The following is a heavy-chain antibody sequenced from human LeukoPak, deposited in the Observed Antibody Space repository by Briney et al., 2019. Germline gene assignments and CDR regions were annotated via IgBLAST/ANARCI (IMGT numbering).Heavy chain of an antibody. J-gene: IGHJ4*02. CDR3: ARRRGSYFDY. CDR1: GGSISRGGYY. CDR2: IYYSGST. D-gene: IGHD3-16*01. Sequence: SETLSLTCTVSGGSISRGGYYWSWIRQHPGKGLEWIGYIYYSGSTYYNPSLKSRVTISVDTSKNQFSLKLSSVTAADTAVYYCARRRGSYFDYWGQGTLVTVSS. V-gene: IGHV4-31*03.